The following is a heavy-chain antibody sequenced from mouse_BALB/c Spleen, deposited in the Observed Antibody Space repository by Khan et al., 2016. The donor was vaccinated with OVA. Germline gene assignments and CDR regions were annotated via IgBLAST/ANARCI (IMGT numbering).Heavy chain of an antibody. CDR3: ARGCFGIYEFAY. J-gene: IGHJ3*01. D-gene: IGHD1-1*02. V-gene: IGHV1S132*01. Sequence: QVRLQQSGAELVKPGASVKLSCKTSGYTFTSYWIQWVKQRPGQGLGWIGQIFPGTGTTYYNENFKGKATLTVDTSSNTAYMQFSSLTSEDSAVYFCARGCFGIYEFAYWGQGTLVTVSP. CDR2: IFPGTGTT. CDR1: GYTFTSYW.